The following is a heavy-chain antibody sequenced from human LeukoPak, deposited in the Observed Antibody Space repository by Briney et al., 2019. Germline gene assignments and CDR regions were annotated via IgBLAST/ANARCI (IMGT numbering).Heavy chain of an antibody. CDR1: GFTFSNYA. V-gene: IGHV3-23*01. Sequence: TGGSLRLSCAASGFTFSNYAMSWVRQAPGKGLGWVSAMSGSGSSTWYADSVKGRLTISRDNSKNTLFLQMNSLRAEDTAVYYCAKDLYDSSGSRYDYWGQGTLVTVSS. CDR3: AKDLYDSSGSRYDY. D-gene: IGHD3-22*01. CDR2: MSGSGSST. J-gene: IGHJ4*02.